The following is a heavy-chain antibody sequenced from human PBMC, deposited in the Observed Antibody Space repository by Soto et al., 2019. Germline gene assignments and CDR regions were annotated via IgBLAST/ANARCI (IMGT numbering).Heavy chain of an antibody. CDR1: GDSVSNGGYY. D-gene: IGHD3-16*02. J-gene: IGHJ4*02. V-gene: IGHV4-31*03. Sequence: QVQLQESGPGLVEPSQTLSLTCTVSGDSVSNGGYYWSWIRLHPGKGLEWIGNIYNTGSTFSNPSLQSRLTISIDTSNNQFSLKLNSVTAADTAVYYCARLYYDEIWESYRSDGLYYFDYWGQGTQVTVSS. CDR3: ARLYYDEIWESYRSDGLYYFDY. CDR2: IYNTGST.